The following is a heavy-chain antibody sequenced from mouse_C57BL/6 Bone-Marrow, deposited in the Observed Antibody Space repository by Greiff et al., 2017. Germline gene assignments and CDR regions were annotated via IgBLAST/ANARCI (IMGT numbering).Heavy chain of an antibody. J-gene: IGHJ3*01. CDR1: GFTFTDYY. CDR2: ICNKANGYTT. V-gene: IGHV7-3*01. CDR3: ASPIYAGYYTFAY. D-gene: IGHD2-3*01. Sequence: EVKLVESGGGLVQPGGSLSLSCAASGFTFTDYYMSWVRQPPGKALEWLGFICNKANGYTTEYSASVKGRFTISRANSQSILYLQMNALRAEDSATNYYASPIYAGYYTFAYWGQGTMLTVSA.